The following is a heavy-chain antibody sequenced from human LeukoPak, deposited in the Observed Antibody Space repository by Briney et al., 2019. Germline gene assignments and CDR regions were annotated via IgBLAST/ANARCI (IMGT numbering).Heavy chain of an antibody. V-gene: IGHV3-48*01. J-gene: IGHJ6*03. CDR1: GFTFSSYS. Sequence: GGSLRLSCAASGFTFSSYSINWVRQAPGKGLEWVSYISSSSSTIYYADSVKGRFTISRDNAKNSLYLKMNSLRAEDTAVYYCARDRIVVVTAIYYYYMDVWGKGTTVTVSS. D-gene: IGHD2-21*02. CDR3: ARDRIVVVTAIYYYYMDV. CDR2: ISSSSSTI.